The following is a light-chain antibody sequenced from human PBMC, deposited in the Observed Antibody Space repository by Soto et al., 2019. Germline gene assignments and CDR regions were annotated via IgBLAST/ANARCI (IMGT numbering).Light chain of an antibody. J-gene: IGKJ5*01. V-gene: IGKV1-12*01. CDR1: QPISNW. Sequence: DIQMTQSPASAPAYVGDGVTITSPASQPISNWLAWYQQKPGKAPRLLIYVASALHSGVPSRFSGSGSGTDFTLTISSLQPEDFATYYCQQANSFPITFGQGTRLEI. CDR2: VAS. CDR3: QQANSFPIT.